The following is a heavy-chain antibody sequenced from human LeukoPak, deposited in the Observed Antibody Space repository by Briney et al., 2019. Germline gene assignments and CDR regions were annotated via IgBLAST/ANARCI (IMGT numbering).Heavy chain of an antibody. CDR1: GFTFGNYA. D-gene: IGHD2-2*01. V-gene: IGHV3-30-3*01. CDR2: ISYDGSNK. J-gene: IGHJ4*02. CDR3: ASPSTPLFDY. Sequence: GRSLRLSCAGSGFTFGNYALHWVRQAPGKGLEWVAVISYDGSNKYYADSVKGRFTISRDNSKNTLYLQMNSLRAEDTAVYYCASPSTPLFDYWGQGTLVTVSS.